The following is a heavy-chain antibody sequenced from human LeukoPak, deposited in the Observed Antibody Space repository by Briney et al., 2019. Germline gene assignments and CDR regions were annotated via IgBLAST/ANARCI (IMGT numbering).Heavy chain of an antibody. J-gene: IGHJ4*02. CDR1: GGSISSGNW. CDR2: IYHSGST. D-gene: IGHD6-19*01. V-gene: IGHV4-4*02. Sequence: SGTLSLTCAVYGGSISSGNWWTWVRQPPGKGLEWIGEIYHSGSTNYNPSLKSRVTISVDKSKNQFSLKLSSVTAAATAVYYCASRGSSGWYSDYWGQGTLVTVSS. CDR3: ASRGSSGWYSDY.